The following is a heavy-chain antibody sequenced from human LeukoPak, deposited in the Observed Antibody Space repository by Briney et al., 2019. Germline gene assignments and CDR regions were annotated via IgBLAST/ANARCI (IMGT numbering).Heavy chain of an antibody. V-gene: IGHV3-23*05. CDR3: ARGVSGPQYYFHF. J-gene: IGHJ4*02. CDR2: IDRSGTNT. Sequence: GGSLRLSCAASGFTFSDSAMRWVRQAPGKGLEWVSSIDRSGTNTFYADSVKGRFTISRDNSKNTVYLYMVSLRAEDTAMYYCARGVSGPQYYFHFWGQGNMVTVSS. D-gene: IGHD2/OR15-2a*01. CDR1: GFTFSDSA.